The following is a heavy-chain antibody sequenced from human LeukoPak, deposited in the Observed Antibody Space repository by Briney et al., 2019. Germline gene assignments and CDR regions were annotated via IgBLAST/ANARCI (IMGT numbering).Heavy chain of an antibody. CDR1: GGSFSGYY. Sequence: SETLSLTCAVYGGSFSGYYWSWIRQPPGKGLEWIGELNHSGSTNYNPSLKSRVTISVDTSKNQFSLKLSSVTAADTAVYYCARGSIAAADGGPRTDYWGQGTLVTVSS. V-gene: IGHV4-34*01. D-gene: IGHD6-13*01. J-gene: IGHJ4*02. CDR2: LNHSGST. CDR3: ARGSIAAADGGPRTDY.